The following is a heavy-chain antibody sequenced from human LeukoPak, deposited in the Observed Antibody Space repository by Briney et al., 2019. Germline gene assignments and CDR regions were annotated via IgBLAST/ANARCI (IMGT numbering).Heavy chain of an antibody. J-gene: IGHJ4*02. V-gene: IGHV3-64*01. CDR1: GFTFSSYA. CDR2: ISSSGDST. D-gene: IGHD1-26*01. Sequence: PGGSLRLSCAASGFTFSSYAMSWVRQAPGKGLEYASAISSSGDSTYYANTVKGRFTISRDNSKNTLFLQMGSLRVDDMGVYYCAREGASSGSYSYWGQGTLVTVSS. CDR3: AREGASSGSYSY.